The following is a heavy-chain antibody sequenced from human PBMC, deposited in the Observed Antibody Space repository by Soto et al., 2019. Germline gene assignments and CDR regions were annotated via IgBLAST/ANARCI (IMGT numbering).Heavy chain of an antibody. J-gene: IGHJ6*02. D-gene: IGHD2-2*01. CDR1: GFTFSSYG. CDR2: IWYDGSNK. V-gene: IGHV3-33*01. CDR3: ARDQIIVVVPAATLFYYGMDV. Sequence: GGSLRLSCAASGFTFSSYGMHWVRQAPGKGLEWVAVIWYDGSNKYYADSVKGRFTISRDNSKNTLYLQMNSLRAEDTAVYYCARDQIIVVVPAATLFYYGMDVWGQGTTVTVSS.